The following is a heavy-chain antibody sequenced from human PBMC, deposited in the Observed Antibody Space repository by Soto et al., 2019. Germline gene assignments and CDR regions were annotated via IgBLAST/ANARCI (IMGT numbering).Heavy chain of an antibody. CDR1: GYIIKNYW. CDR2: IFPDGSDT. J-gene: IGHJ4*02. CDR3: FRGGVTSRTFDY. V-gene: IGHV5-51*01. D-gene: IGHD3-16*01. Sequence: GESLKISCKASGYIIKNYWIGWVRQMPGQGLEWMGIIFPDGSDTRYSPSFQGHVTISVDKSISTAHVQWSSLKASDSAIYYCFRGGVTSRTFDYWGQGTLVTVSS.